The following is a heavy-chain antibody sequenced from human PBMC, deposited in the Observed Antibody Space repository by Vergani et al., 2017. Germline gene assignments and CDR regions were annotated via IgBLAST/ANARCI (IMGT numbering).Heavy chain of an antibody. D-gene: IGHD2-2*01. J-gene: IGHJ6*02. V-gene: IGHV3-48*03. Sequence: EVQLVESGGGLVQPGGSLRLSCAASGFTFSSYEMNWVRQAPGKGLEWVSYISSRGSTIYYADSVKGRFTISRDNAKNSLYLQMNSLRAEDTAVYYCASDSSLVVPASIFYYYYGMDFWGQGTMVTVSS. CDR3: ASDSSLVVPASIFYYYYGMDF. CDR1: GFTFSSYE. CDR2: ISSRGSTI.